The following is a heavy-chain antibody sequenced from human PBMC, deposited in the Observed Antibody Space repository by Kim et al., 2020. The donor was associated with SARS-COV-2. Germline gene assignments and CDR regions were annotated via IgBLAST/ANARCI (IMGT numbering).Heavy chain of an antibody. CDR1: GFTVSSNY. J-gene: IGHJ3*02. D-gene: IGHD5-18*01. CDR2: IYSGGST. V-gene: IGHV3-53*01. Sequence: GGSLRLSCAASGFTVSSNYMSWVRQAPGKGLEWVSVIYSGGSTYYADSVKGRFTISRDNSKNTLYLQMNSLRAEDTAVYYCGSLDTAMIHAFDIWGQGTMVTVSS. CDR3: GSLDTAMIHAFDI.